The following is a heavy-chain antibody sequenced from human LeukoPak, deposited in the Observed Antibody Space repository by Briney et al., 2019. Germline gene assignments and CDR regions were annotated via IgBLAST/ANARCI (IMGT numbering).Heavy chain of an antibody. J-gene: IGHJ4*02. CDR1: GFTFSSYS. V-gene: IGHV3-21*01. CDR3: ARERGYSSSWYTF. CDR2: ISSSSSYI. D-gene: IGHD6-13*01. Sequence: GGSLRLSCAASGFTFSSYSMNWVRQAPGKGLEWVSSISSSSSYIYYADSVKGRFTISRDNARNSLYLQMNNLRAEGTAVYYCARERGYSSSWYTFWGQGTLVTVSS.